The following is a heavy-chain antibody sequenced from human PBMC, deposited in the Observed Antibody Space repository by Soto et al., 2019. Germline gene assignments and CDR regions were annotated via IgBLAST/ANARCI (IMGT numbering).Heavy chain of an antibody. CDR3: ARQPDFWTMFYFDY. Sequence: EVQLVQSGAEVKKPGESLKISCKGSGYSFTSYWIAWVRQMPGKGLEWMGIIYPGDSDTRYSPSFQGHVTISADTSISTAYLQRSSLKASDTAIYYCARQPDFWTMFYFDYWGQGTLATVSS. J-gene: IGHJ4*02. CDR2: IYPGDSDT. CDR1: GYSFTSYW. V-gene: IGHV5-51*01. D-gene: IGHD3-3*01.